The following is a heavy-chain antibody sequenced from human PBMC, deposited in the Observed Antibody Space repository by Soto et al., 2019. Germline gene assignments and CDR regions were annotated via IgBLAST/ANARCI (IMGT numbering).Heavy chain of an antibody. D-gene: IGHD1-26*01. J-gene: IGHJ4*02. CDR1: GGSISSITYY. Sequence: SETLSLTCTVSGGSISSITYYWGWVRQPPGKGLEWIGSVYYTGSTYYNPSLKSRVTMSVDTSKNHFSLKLNSVTAADTAVYYCASQYSGAYYSGGIDFWGQGTLVTVSS. V-gene: IGHV4-39*02. CDR3: ASQYSGAYYSGGIDF. CDR2: VYYTGST.